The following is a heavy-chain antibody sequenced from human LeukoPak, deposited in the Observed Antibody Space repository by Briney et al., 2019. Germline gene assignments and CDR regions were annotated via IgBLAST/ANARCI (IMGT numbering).Heavy chain of an antibody. D-gene: IGHD6-6*01. V-gene: IGHV4-4*09. CDR1: RGSISSYY. Sequence: PSETLSLTCTVSRGSISSYYWSWIPRPPGKGLERIGYIYTSGSTNYTPSPQSRVTISVEPSENQFSLKLSSVTAADTAVYYCARQVAARPGPLYWGQGTLVTVSS. CDR3: ARQVAARPGPLY. CDR2: IYTSGST. J-gene: IGHJ4*02.